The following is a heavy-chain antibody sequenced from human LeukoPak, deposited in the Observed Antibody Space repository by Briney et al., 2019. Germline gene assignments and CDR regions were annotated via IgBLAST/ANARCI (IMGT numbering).Heavy chain of an antibody. V-gene: IGHV4-39*07. D-gene: IGHD6-13*01. CDR3: ARWLVGQGSSSWYEDYYYYGMDV. J-gene: IGHJ6*02. CDR2: IYYGGSA. Sequence: SETLSLTCTVSGGSITSSGFYWGWIRQPPGKGLEWIGNIYYGGSAYYNPSLKSRVTISVDTSKNQFSLKLSSVTAADTAVYYCARWLVGQGSSSWYEDYYYYGMDVWGQGTTVTVSS. CDR1: GGSITSSGFY.